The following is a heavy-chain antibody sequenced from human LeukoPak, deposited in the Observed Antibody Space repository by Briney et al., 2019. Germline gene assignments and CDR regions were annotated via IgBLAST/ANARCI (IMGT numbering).Heavy chain of an antibody. CDR1: GFTFSSYE. D-gene: IGHD5-24*01. CDR3: ARERRWLQSHDAFDI. V-gene: IGHV3-48*03. CDR2: ISSSGSTI. Sequence: GGSLRLSCAASGFTFSSYEMNWVRQAPGKGLEWVSYISSSGSTIYYADSVKGRFTISRDNAKKSLYLQMNSLRAEDTAVYYCARERRWLQSHDAFDIWGQGTMVTVSS. J-gene: IGHJ3*02.